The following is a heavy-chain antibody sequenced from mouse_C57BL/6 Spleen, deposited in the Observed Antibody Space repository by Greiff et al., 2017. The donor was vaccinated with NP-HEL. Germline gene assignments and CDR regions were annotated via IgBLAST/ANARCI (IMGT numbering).Heavy chain of an antibody. CDR3: ALYGSSFLDY. J-gene: IGHJ2*01. CDR2: ISSGSSTI. Sequence: DVMLVESGGGLVKPGGSLKLSCAASGFTFSDYGMHWVRQAPEKGLEWVAYISSGSSTIYYADTVKGRFTISRYNAKNTLFLPMTSLRSEDTAMYYFALYGSSFLDYWGQGTTLTVSS. D-gene: IGHD1-1*01. CDR1: GFTFSDYG. V-gene: IGHV5-17*01.